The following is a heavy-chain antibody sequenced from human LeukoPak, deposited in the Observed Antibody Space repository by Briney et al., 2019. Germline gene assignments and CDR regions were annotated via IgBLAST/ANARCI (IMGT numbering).Heavy chain of an antibody. J-gene: IGHJ4*02. Sequence: PGGSLRLSCAASGFTFSDYYMSWIRQAPGKGLEWVSYISSSSSYTNYADSVKGRFTISRDNAKNSVYLQMNSLRAEDTAVYYCARVKGSSSWYTDYWGQGTLVTVSS. CDR2: ISSSSSYT. V-gene: IGHV3-11*05. CDR1: GFTFSDYY. D-gene: IGHD6-13*01. CDR3: ARVKGSSSWYTDY.